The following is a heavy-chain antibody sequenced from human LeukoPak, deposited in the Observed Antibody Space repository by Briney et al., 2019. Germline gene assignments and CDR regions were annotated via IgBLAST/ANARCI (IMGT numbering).Heavy chain of an antibody. D-gene: IGHD3-16*01. J-gene: IGHJ3*02. Sequence: SETLSLTCTVSGYSISSGYYWGWIRPPPGKGLEWIGSIYHSGNTYYSPSLKSRLSISVDTSKNQFSLKLSSVTAADTAVYYCARQGPLGLIWGQGTMVTVSS. CDR2: IYHSGNT. CDR1: GYSISSGYY. V-gene: IGHV4-38-2*02. CDR3: ARQGPLGLI.